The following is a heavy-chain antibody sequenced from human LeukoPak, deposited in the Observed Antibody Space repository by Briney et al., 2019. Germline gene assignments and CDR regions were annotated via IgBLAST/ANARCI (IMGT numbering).Heavy chain of an antibody. D-gene: IGHD3-22*01. CDR3: ASTSAYYYDSSGYYYHFDY. V-gene: IGHV4-61*02. CDR2: IYTSGST. CDR1: GGSISSGSDY. J-gene: IGHJ4*02. Sequence: PSETLSLTCTVSGGSISSGSDYWSWIRQPAGKGLECIGRIYTSGSTNYNPSLKSRVTISVDTSKNQFSLKLSSVTAADTAVYYCASTSAYYYDSSGYYYHFDYWGQGTLVTVSS.